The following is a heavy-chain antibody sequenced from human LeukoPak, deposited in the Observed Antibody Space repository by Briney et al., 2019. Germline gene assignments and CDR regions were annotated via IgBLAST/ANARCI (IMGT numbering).Heavy chain of an antibody. CDR3: ARVKDGSGYYSIRSLNAFDI. Sequence: ASVKVSCKVSGYTLTELSMHWVRQAPGKGLEWMGGFDPEDGETIYAQKFQGRVTMTRDTSISTAYMELSRLRSDDTAVYYCARVKDGSGYYSIRSLNAFDIWGQGTMVTVSS. CDR1: GYTLTELS. CDR2: FDPEDGET. D-gene: IGHD3-22*01. J-gene: IGHJ3*02. V-gene: IGHV1-24*01.